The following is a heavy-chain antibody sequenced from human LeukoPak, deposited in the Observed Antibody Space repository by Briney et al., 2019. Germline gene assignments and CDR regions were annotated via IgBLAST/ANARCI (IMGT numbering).Heavy chain of an antibody. Sequence: SVKVSCKASGGTFSRYAISWVRQAPGQGLEWMGGIIPIFGTPNYSQKFQGRVTITAYESTRTAYMELRSLRSEDTAVYYCARDATIHDSSSYYYLWWGQGTLVTVSS. CDR2: IIPIFGTP. CDR3: ARDATIHDSSSYYYLW. J-gene: IGHJ4*02. V-gene: IGHV1-69*01. D-gene: IGHD3-22*01. CDR1: GGTFSRYA.